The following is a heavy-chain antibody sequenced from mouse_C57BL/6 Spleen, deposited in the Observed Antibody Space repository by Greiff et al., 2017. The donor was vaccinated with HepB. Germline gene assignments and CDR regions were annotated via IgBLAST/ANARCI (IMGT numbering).Heavy chain of an antibody. Sequence: ESGPGLVKPSQSLSLTCSVTGYSITSGYYWNWIRQFPGNKLEWMGYISYDGSNNYNPSLKNRISITRDTSKNQFFLKLNSVTTEDTATYYCAREPGGAMDYWGQGTSVTVSS. J-gene: IGHJ4*01. CDR3: AREPGGAMDY. V-gene: IGHV3-6*01. CDR1: GYSITSGYY. CDR2: ISYDGSN.